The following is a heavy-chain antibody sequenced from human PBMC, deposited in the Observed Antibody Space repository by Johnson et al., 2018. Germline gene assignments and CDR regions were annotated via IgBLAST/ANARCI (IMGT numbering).Heavy chain of an antibody. V-gene: IGHV1-69*12. CDR2: ISPIFDTA. D-gene: IGHD4-11*01. Sequence: VQLVQSGAEVKKPGSSVEVSCKASGGTFSSYAISWVRQAPGQGLEWMGGISPIFDTANSAQKFQGRVSITADESTSTAYMELSSRRSEDTAVYYCARAYSNYEGFDYWGQGTLVTVSS. J-gene: IGHJ4*02. CDR1: GGTFSSYA. CDR3: ARAYSNYEGFDY.